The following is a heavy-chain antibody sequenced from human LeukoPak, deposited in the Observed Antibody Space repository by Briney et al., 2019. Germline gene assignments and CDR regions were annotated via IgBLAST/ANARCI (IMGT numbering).Heavy chain of an antibody. V-gene: IGHV4-31*03. CDR2: IYHSGST. J-gene: IGHJ4*02. D-gene: IGHD3-10*01. Sequence: PSETLSLTCTVSGGSITSGGFYWSWIRQHPGKGLEWIGYIYHSGSTYCDPSLKSRLTISIDTSTNQFSLRLSSVTAADTAVYHCARAAGSAFDSWGQGTLVTVSS. CDR1: GGSITSGGFY. CDR3: ARAAGSAFDS.